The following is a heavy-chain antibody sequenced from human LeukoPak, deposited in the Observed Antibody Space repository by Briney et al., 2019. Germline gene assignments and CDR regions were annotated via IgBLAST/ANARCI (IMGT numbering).Heavy chain of an antibody. Sequence: GASVKVSCKASGYTFTGYYMHWVRQAPGQGLEWMGWINPNSGRTNYAQKFQGRVTMTRDTSISTAYMELSRLRSDDTAVYYCAREPPYCSSTSCFLPPPYYYYGMDVWGQGTTVTVSS. J-gene: IGHJ6*02. CDR2: INPNSGRT. D-gene: IGHD2-2*01. CDR3: AREPPYCSSTSCFLPPPYYYYGMDV. V-gene: IGHV1-2*02. CDR1: GYTFTGYY.